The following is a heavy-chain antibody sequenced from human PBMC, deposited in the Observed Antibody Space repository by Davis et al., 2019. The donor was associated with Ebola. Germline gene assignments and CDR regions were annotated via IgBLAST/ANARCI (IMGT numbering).Heavy chain of an antibody. CDR2: IDPGDSYT. V-gene: IGHV5-10-1*01. CDR3: ARHGLVVVPAAVAPDV. Sequence: GESLKIPCKGSGYTFTSYWISWVRQMPGKGLEWMGRIDPGDSYTNYSPSFQGHVTISADKSISTAYLQWSSLKASDTAMYYCARHGLVVVPAAVAPDVWGKGTTVTVSS. J-gene: IGHJ6*04. D-gene: IGHD2-2*01. CDR1: GYTFTSYW.